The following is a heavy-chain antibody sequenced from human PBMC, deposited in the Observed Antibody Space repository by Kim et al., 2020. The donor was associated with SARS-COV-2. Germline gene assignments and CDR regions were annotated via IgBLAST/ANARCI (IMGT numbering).Heavy chain of an antibody. CDR3: ARHAGRYFGSGSYRDYYYGMDV. CDR2: IYPGDSNA. V-gene: IGHV5-51*01. CDR1: GYNFTIYW. J-gene: IGHJ6*02. Sequence: GESLKISCKGSGYNFTIYWIGWVRQMPGKGLEWMGIIYPGDSNARYSPSFQGQVTISADKSISTAYLQWSSLQASDSAMYYCARHAGRYFGSGSYRDYYYGMDVWGQGTTVTVSS. D-gene: IGHD3-10*01.